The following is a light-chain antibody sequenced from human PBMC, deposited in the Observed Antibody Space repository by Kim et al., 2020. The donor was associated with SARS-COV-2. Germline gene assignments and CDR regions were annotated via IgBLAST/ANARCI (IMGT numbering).Light chain of an antibody. V-gene: IGLV3-19*01. CDR1: SLRSYY. J-gene: IGLJ2*01. CDR2: DKN. Sequence: SSELTQDPAVSVALGQTVRITCQGDSLRSYYATWYQQKPRQAPVIVIYDKNSWTSGTPDRFSGSSSGNTASLTITGAQAEDEADYYCNSRDSSNNHVIFGGGTQLTVL. CDR3: NSRDSSNNHVI.